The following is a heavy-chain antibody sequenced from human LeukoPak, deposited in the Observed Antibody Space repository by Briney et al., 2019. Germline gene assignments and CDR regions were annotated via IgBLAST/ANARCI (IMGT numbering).Heavy chain of an antibody. V-gene: IGHV1-8*03. CDR1: GYTFTSYD. CDR2: MNPNSGNT. D-gene: IGHD2-2*01. Sequence: ASVKVSCKASGYTFTSYDINWVRQATGQGLEWMGWMNPNSGNTGYAQKFQGRVTITRNTSISTAYMELSSLRSEDTAVYYCARGGEYQLPGLNWFDPWGQGTLVTVSS. CDR3: ARGGEYQLPGLNWFDP. J-gene: IGHJ5*02.